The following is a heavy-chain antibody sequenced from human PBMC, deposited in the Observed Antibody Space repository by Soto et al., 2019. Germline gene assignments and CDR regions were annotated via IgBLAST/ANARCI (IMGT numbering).Heavy chain of an antibody. D-gene: IGHD6-19*01. CDR3: ARDQSPSSGWPGMDV. V-gene: IGHV1-2*02. J-gene: IGHJ6*02. CDR2: INPNGGGT. Sequence: QVQLVQSGAEVKKPGASVKVSCKASGYTFTDYYMHWVRQAPGQGLEWMGWINPNGGGTNYAQKCQGRVTMSMDTSISPAYSELNRLRSDATAVYYCARDQSPSSGWPGMDVWGQGTTVTVSS. CDR1: GYTFTDYY.